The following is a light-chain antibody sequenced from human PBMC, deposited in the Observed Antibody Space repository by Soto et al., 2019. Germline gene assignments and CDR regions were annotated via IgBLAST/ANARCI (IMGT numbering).Light chain of an antibody. Sequence: DIQMTQSPSSLSASVGDRVTITCRASQSINSYLNWYQQKPGKAPKLLIYAASSLQSGVPSRFSGSGSGTDFTLTISSLQPEDFATYYGQQSYSTPLTFGGGTKVEIK. V-gene: IGKV1-39*01. CDR1: QSINSY. CDR3: QQSYSTPLT. J-gene: IGKJ4*01. CDR2: AAS.